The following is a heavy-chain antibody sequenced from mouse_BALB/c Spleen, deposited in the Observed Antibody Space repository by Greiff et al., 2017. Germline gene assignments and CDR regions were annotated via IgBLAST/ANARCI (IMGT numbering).Heavy chain of an antibody. V-gene: IGHV7-3*02. D-gene: IGHD2-1*01. CDR3: ARDLNYGNYWYFDV. Sequence: DVQLVESGAGLVQPGGSLSLSCATSGFTFTDYYMSWVRQPPGKALEWLGFIRNKANGYTTEYSASVKGRFTISRDNTQSILYLQMNTLRAEDSAAYYCARDLNYGNYWYFDVWGAGTTVTVSS. J-gene: IGHJ1*01. CDR2: IRNKANGYTT. CDR1: GFTFTDYY.